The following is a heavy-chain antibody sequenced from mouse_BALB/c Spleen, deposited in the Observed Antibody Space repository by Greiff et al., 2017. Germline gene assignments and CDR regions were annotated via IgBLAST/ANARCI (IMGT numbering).Heavy chain of an antibody. D-gene: IGHD4-1*01. J-gene: IGHJ3*01. Sequence: VQLQQSGPELVKPGASVKISCKASGYTFTDYNMHWVKQSHGKSLEWIGYIYPYNGGTGYNQKFKSKATLTVDKSSSTAYMQLSSLTSEDSAVYYCARDGLGRGFAYWGQGTLVTVSA. V-gene: IGHV1S29*02. CDR1: GYTFTDYN. CDR3: ARDGLGRGFAY. CDR2: IYPYNGGT.